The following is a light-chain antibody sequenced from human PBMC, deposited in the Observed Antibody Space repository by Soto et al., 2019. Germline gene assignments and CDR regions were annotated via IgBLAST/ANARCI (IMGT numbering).Light chain of an antibody. J-gene: IGKJ2*01. V-gene: IGKV1-9*01. CDR3: QQRNSYPRT. Sequence: DIQLTQSPSFLSASVGDRVTITCRASQGINIFLAWFQQKPGKAPNLLISAASTLQSGVPSRFSGSGSETEFNLTNTSLQPEDSATYYCQQRNSYPRTFGQGTKVDIK. CDR1: QGINIF. CDR2: AAS.